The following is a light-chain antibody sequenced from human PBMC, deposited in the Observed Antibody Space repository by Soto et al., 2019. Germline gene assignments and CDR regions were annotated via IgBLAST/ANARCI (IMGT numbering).Light chain of an antibody. CDR2: GAS. V-gene: IGKV3D-15*01. CDR3: QQYNDWPLT. J-gene: IGKJ1*01. CDR1: QSVNSN. Sequence: EIVLTQSPGTLSLSPGERATLSCRASQSVNSNFLAWYQQKPGQAPRLLISGASNRATGIPDRFSGSGSGTEFTLTISSLQSEDFALYYCQQYNDWPLTFGQGTKVDNK.